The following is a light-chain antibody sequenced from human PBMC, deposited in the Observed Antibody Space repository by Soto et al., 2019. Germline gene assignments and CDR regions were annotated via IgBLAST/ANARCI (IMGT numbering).Light chain of an antibody. CDR2: EVS. CDR3: TSYTSSSTNYV. Sequence: QSALTQPASVSGSPGQSITISCTGTSSDIGGYNYVSWYQQNPGKAPKLMIYEVSNRPSGVSNRFSGSKSGNTASLTISGPRAEDEADYYCTSYTSSSTNYVFGTGTKLTVL. V-gene: IGLV2-14*01. CDR1: SSDIGGYNY. J-gene: IGLJ1*01.